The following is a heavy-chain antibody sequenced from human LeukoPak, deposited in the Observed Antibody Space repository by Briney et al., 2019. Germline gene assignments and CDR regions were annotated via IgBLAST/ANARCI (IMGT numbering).Heavy chain of an antibody. V-gene: IGHV4-31*03. CDR2: IYYSGST. J-gene: IGHJ5*02. CDR1: GGSISSGGYY. CDR3: ARGPDSSSSNWFDP. D-gene: IGHD6-6*01. Sequence: PSQTLSLTCTGSGGSISSGGYYWSWIRQHPGKGLEWIGYIYYSGSTYYNPSLKSRVTISVDTSKNQFSLKLSSVTAADTAVYYCARGPDSSSSNWFDPWGQGTLVTVSS.